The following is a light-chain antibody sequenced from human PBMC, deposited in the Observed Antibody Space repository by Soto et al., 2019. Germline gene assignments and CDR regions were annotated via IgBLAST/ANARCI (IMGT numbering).Light chain of an antibody. CDR1: PSVNSY. V-gene: IGKV3-11*01. CDR3: QQRSHWPWT. Sequence: ETVLTQSPATLSLSPGERATLSCRASPSVNSYLAWYQQKAGQAPRLLIYDASNRATGIPARFSGSGSGTDFTLTISSLEPEDFAVYYCQQRSHWPWTFGQGTKVEIK. J-gene: IGKJ1*01. CDR2: DAS.